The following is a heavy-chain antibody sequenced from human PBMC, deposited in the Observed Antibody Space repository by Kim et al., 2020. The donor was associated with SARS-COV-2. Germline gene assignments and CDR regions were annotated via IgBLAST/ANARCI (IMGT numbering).Heavy chain of an antibody. CDR3: ARDMTTGTGWYYYYGMDV. CDR2: IKQDGSEK. Sequence: GGSLRLSCAASGFTFSSYWMSWVRQAPGKGLEWVANIKQDGSEKYYVASVKGRFTISRDNAKNSLYLQMNSLRAEDTAVYYCARDMTTGTGWYYYYGMDVWGQGTTVTVSS. D-gene: IGHD4-17*01. J-gene: IGHJ6*02. CDR1: GFTFSSYW. V-gene: IGHV3-7*03.